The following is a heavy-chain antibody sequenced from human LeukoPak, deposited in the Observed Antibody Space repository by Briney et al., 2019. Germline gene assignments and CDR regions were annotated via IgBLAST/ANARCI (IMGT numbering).Heavy chain of an antibody. J-gene: IGHJ3*02. CDR1: GGSISSYY. V-gene: IGHV4-59*01. D-gene: IGHD1-14*01. Sequence: SETLSLTCTVSGGSISSYYWSWIRQPPGKGLEWIGYIYYSGSTNYNPSLKSRVTISVDTSKNQFSLKLSSVTAADTAVYYCARADNLGDAFDIWGQGTMVTVSS. CDR2: IYYSGST. CDR3: ARADNLGDAFDI.